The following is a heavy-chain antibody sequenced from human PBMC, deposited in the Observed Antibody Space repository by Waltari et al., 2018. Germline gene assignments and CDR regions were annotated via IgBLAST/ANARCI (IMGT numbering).Heavy chain of an antibody. CDR1: GYTFRAYF. Sequence: QVQLVQSGAEVKKPGDSVKVSCKASGYTFRAYFMHWVRQAPGQGLEWMGRIDPNSGGTNYAQKFQGRVTMTRDTSISTIYMELRRLTFDDTALYYCARDASTAVPEGDAFDIWGQGTMVAVSA. J-gene: IGHJ3*02. CDR3: ARDASTAVPEGDAFDI. D-gene: IGHD6-19*01. CDR2: IDPNSGGT. V-gene: IGHV1-2*06.